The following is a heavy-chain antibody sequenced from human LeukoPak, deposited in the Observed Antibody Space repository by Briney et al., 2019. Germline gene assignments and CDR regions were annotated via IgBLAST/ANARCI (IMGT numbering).Heavy chain of an antibody. J-gene: IGHJ4*02. Sequence: PSETLSLTCTVSGGSISSYYWSWIRQPPGKGLEWIAYIYYSGSTNYNPSLKSRVTISVDTSKNQFSLKLSSVTAADTAVYYCAVYFSGYTHFQYWGQGTLVTVSS. CDR1: GGSISSYY. D-gene: IGHD5-12*01. CDR3: AVYFSGYTHFQY. V-gene: IGHV4-59*01. CDR2: IYYSGST.